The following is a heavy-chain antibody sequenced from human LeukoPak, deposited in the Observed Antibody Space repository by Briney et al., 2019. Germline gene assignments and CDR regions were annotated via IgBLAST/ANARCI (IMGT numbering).Heavy chain of an antibody. CDR1: GFTFSSYA. CDR3: AKDFGSSWLNWFDP. J-gene: IGHJ5*02. CDR2: ISGSGGST. Sequence: PGGSLRLSCAASGFTFSSYATSWVRQAPGKGLEWVSAISGSGGSTYYADSVKGRFTISRDNSKNTLYLQMNSLRAEDTAVYYCAKDFGSSWLNWFDPWGQGTLVTVSS. D-gene: IGHD6-13*01. V-gene: IGHV3-23*01.